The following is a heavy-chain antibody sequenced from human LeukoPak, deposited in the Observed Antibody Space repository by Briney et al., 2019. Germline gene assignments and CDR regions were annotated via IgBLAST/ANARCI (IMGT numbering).Heavy chain of an antibody. CDR1: TFALSNYD. D-gene: IGHD3-10*01. J-gene: IGHJ4*02. CDR3: AGEGSSYAPRAPFFFDF. CDR2: ISRSGYTI. V-gene: IGHV3-48*03. Sequence: GGSLRLSCSASTFALSNYDMNWVRQAPGKALEWVSYISRSGYTIHYADSVKGRFTISRDNAKDSLFLQMNSLRAEDTAVYYCAGEGSSYAPRAPFFFDFWGEGTLVTVSS.